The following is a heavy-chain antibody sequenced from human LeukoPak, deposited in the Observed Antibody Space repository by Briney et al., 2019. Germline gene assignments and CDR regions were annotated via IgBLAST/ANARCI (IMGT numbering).Heavy chain of an antibody. V-gene: IGHV4-59*08. Sequence: SETLSLTCTVPGVSTATSYWSWIRQPPGKGLEWIGYMSYSGGTTYNPSLKTRVTVSVDTSTNQFSLNLTSVTAADTAIYYCARHVAPDMDYFDYWGLGTLVTVSS. CDR1: GVSTATSY. J-gene: IGHJ4*02. CDR2: MSYSGGT. CDR3: ARHVAPDMDYFDY. D-gene: IGHD2-15*01.